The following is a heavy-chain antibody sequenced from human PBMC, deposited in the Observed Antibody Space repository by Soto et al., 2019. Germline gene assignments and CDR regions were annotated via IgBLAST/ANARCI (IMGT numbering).Heavy chain of an antibody. Sequence: PGGSLRLSCAASGFSFSSYCMSWVRQAPGKGLEWVANIKQDGSEKYYVDSVKGRFTISRDNAENSLYLQMNSLRAEDTAVYYCTRGGCISESYYCFDYWGQGTLVTGSS. V-gene: IGHV3-7*01. J-gene: IGHJ4*02. D-gene: IGHD1-26*01. CDR3: TRGGCISESYYCFDY. CDR2: IKQDGSEK. CDR1: GFSFSSYC.